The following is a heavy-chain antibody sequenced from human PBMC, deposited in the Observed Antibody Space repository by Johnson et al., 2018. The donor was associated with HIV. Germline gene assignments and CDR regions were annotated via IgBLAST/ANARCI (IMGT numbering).Heavy chain of an antibody. Sequence: VQLVESGGGVVQPGRSLRLSCAASGFTFSRHAMHWVRQAPGKGLEWVANIKQDGSEKYYVDSVKGRFTISRDNAKNALYLQMSSLRAEDTSMYYCTGGWYNLSAFDIWGQGTMVTVSS. CDR2: IKQDGSEK. V-gene: IGHV3-7*01. CDR3: TGGWYNLSAFDI. D-gene: IGHD6-19*01. J-gene: IGHJ3*02. CDR1: GFTFSRHA.